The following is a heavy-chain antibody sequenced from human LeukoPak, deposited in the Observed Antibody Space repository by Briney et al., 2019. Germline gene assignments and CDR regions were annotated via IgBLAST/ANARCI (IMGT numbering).Heavy chain of an antibody. CDR2: ISGSGGST. CDR1: GFTISSYA. J-gene: IGHJ4*02. Sequence: GRSLRLSCAASGFTISSYAMSWVRQAPGKGLEWVSAISGSGGSTYYADSVKGRFTISRDNSKNTLYLQMNSLRAEDTAVYYCAKGGRSSSSWPACDYWGQGTLVTVSS. D-gene: IGHD6-13*01. CDR3: AKGGRSSSSWPACDY. V-gene: IGHV3-23*01.